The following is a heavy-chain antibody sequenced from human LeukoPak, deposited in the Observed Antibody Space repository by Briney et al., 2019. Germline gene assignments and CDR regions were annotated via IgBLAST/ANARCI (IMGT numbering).Heavy chain of an antibody. D-gene: IGHD3-22*01. Sequence: PGGSLRLSCAPSGFTLSSYWMHCVRHAPGKRLVWVSRIKRCGRPNYADSVKGRFTISRDNAKNTVSLQMNSLRAEDTGMYYCDRAPSEIGGYYTEYFRHWGQGTLVIVSS. CDR3: DRAPSEIGGYYTEYFRH. V-gene: IGHV3-74*01. CDR2: IKRCGRP. J-gene: IGHJ1*01. CDR1: GFTLSSYW.